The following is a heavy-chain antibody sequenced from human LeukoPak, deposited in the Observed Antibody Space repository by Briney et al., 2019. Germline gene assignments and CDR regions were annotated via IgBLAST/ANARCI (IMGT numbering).Heavy chain of an antibody. J-gene: IGHJ4*02. CDR1: GGSISSYY. CDR3: ARAYYYDSSGYYYFDY. V-gene: IGHV4-4*07. CDR2: IYISGST. D-gene: IGHD3-22*01. Sequence: PSETLSLTCTVSGGSISSYYWSWIRQPAGKGLEWIGRIYISGSTNYNPSLKSRVTMSEDTSKNQFSLKLSSVTAADTAVYYCARAYYYDSSGYYYFDYWGQGTLVTVSS.